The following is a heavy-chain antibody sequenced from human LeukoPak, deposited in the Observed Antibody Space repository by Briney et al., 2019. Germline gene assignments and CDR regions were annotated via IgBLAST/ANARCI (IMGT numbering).Heavy chain of an antibody. CDR3: ARVDVQDQLVRGYYYYMDV. D-gene: IGHD2-2*01. J-gene: IGHJ6*03. CDR1: GFTVSSNY. CDR2: IYSGGST. Sequence: GGSLRLSCAASGFTVSSNYMSWVRQAPGKGLEWVSVIYSGGSTYYADSVKGRFTISRDNSKNTLYLQMNSLRAEDTAVYSCARVDVQDQLVRGYYYYMDVWCKGTTVTVSS. V-gene: IGHV3-53*01.